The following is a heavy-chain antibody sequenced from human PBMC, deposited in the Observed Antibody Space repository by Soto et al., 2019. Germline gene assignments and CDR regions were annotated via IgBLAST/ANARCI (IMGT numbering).Heavy chain of an antibody. CDR3: ARGGTGDLDY. J-gene: IGHJ4*02. Sequence: QVQLQELGPGLVKPSGTLSLTCAVSGASISSDKWWSWVRQPPGKGLEWIGEIYHSGSTNYIPSLKSRVSISVDTSKNQFSLKLNSVTAADTAVYYCARGGTGDLDYWGQGALVTVSS. CDR1: GASISSDKW. CDR2: IYHSGST. D-gene: IGHD7-27*01. V-gene: IGHV4-4*02.